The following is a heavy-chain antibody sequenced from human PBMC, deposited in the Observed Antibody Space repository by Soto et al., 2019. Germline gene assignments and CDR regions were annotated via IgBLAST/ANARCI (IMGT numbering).Heavy chain of an antibody. Sequence: PGGSLRLSCGAAGINIADYAMSWVRQAPGKGLEWVAVISGRGGSTYYADSVSGRFTISRDNSKNKLYLQMNSLRAEDTAVYYCAKDLVYDSSGYYPIDYWGQGTLVTVSS. J-gene: IGHJ4*02. V-gene: IGHV3-23*01. CDR2: ISGRGGST. CDR3: AKDLVYDSSGYYPIDY. D-gene: IGHD3-22*01. CDR1: GINIADYA.